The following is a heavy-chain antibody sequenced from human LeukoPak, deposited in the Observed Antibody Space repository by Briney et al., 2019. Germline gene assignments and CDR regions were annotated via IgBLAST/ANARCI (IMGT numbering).Heavy chain of an antibody. Sequence: DGALRLSRPATGFTFSSYWMSWGRQAPAKGLEWVASIKKDGSEKNYVDSVKGRFTISRDNAKNSLYLQMNSLRAEDTAIYYCARQRMVDVWGKGTTVIVSS. D-gene: IGHD2-15*01. V-gene: IGHV3-7*03. CDR3: ARQRMVDV. J-gene: IGHJ6*04. CDR1: GFTFSSYW. CDR2: IKKDGSEK.